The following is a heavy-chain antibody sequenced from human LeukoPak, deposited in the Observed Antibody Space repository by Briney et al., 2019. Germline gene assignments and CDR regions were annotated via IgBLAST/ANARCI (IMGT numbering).Heavy chain of an antibody. V-gene: IGHV3-48*03. J-gene: IGHJ6*02. D-gene: IGHD3-16*01. Sequence: GGSLRLSCAASGFTFSSYEMNWVRQAPGKGLEWVSYISSSGSTIYYADSVKCRFTISRDNAKNSLYLQMNSLRAEDTAVYYCARDSRPVKGDYYGMDVWGQGTTVTVSS. CDR1: GFTFSSYE. CDR2: ISSSGSTI. CDR3: ARDSRPVKGDYYGMDV.